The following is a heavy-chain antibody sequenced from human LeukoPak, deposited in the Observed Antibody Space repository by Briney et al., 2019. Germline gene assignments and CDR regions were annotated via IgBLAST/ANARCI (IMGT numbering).Heavy chain of an antibody. J-gene: IGHJ4*02. V-gene: IGHV4-39*01. CDR2: IYFSAST. CDR3: ARLPLSLIRLGELSPTQFDY. CDR1: GGSISSSSYY. D-gene: IGHD3-16*02. Sequence: SSETLSLTCTVSGGSISSSSYYWGWIRQPPGKGLEWIGSIYFSASTYYNPSLKSRVPIYVDTSKNQFSLKLSSVTAADTAVYYCARLPLSLIRLGELSPTQFDYWGQGTLVTVSS.